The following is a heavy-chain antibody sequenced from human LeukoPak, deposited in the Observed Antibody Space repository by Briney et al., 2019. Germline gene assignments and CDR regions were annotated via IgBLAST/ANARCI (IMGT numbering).Heavy chain of an antibody. Sequence: GGSLRLSCAASGFAFSSFEMNWVRQAPGKGLEWVSYITSSDSTIYYADSVKGRFTISIDNAKNSLYLQMNSLRAEDTAVYYCARGALVGAFDYWGQGTLVTVSS. CDR1: GFAFSSFE. CDR2: ITSSDSTI. V-gene: IGHV3-48*03. J-gene: IGHJ4*02. CDR3: ARGALVGAFDY. D-gene: IGHD1-26*01.